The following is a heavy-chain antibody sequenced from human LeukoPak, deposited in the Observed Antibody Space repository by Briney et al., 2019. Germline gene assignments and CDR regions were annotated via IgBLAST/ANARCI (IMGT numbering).Heavy chain of an antibody. Sequence: GASVKVSCKASGYTFTSYYMHWVRQAPGQGLEWMGIIDPSGGSTSYAQKFQGRVTMTRDTSISTAYMELSRLRSDDTAVYYCARQHLRGQLLYWFDPWGQGTLVTVSS. V-gene: IGHV1-46*01. CDR3: ARQHLRGQLLYWFDP. D-gene: IGHD2-2*01. CDR2: IDPSGGST. CDR1: GYTFTSYY. J-gene: IGHJ5*02.